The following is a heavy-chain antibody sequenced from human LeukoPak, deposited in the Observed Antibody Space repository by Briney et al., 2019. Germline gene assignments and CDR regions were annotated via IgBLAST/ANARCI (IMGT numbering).Heavy chain of an antibody. CDR2: IWYDGSNK. CDR3: ARDPPSREGYYFDY. V-gene: IGHV3-33*01. CDR1: GFTFSSYG. J-gene: IGHJ4*02. Sequence: GRSLRLSCAASGFTFSSYGMHWVRQAPGKGLEWVAVIWYDGSNKYYADPVKGRFTISRDNSKNTLYLQMNSLRAEDTAVYYCARDPPSREGYYFDYWGQGTLVTVSS.